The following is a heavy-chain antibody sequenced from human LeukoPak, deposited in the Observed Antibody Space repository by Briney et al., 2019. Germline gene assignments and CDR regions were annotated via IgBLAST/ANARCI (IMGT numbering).Heavy chain of an antibody. Sequence: GGSLRLSCAASGFIFNSHSMNWVRQAPGKGLEWVSSISSTSSYIYYADSVKSRFTISRDNAKNSLHLQMNSLRAEDTAVYYCARTTIQSGAFDIWGQGTMVTVSA. J-gene: IGHJ3*02. V-gene: IGHV3-21*01. D-gene: IGHD4-11*01. CDR2: ISSTSSYI. CDR1: GFIFNSHS. CDR3: ARTTIQSGAFDI.